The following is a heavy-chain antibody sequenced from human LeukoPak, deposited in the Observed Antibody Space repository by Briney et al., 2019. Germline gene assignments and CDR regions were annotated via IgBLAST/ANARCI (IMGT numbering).Heavy chain of an antibody. CDR2: ISDDGSYT. Sequence: PGGSLRLSCAASGFSFSSHWVHWVRQAPGKGLVWVSRISDDGSYTSNVDSVKGRFTISRDNVNNMLYLHMNSLRAEDTAVYYCARVRPPMIVVVESRYWFDPWGQGTLVTVSS. CDR3: ARVRPPMIVVVESRYWFDP. J-gene: IGHJ5*02. CDR1: GFSFSSHW. V-gene: IGHV3-74*01. D-gene: IGHD3-22*01.